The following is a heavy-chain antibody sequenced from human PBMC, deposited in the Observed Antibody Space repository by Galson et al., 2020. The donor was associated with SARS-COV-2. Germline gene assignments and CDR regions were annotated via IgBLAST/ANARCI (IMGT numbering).Heavy chain of an antibody. V-gene: IGHV3-30*04. CDR3: ARDEDCGGDCSLYFDY. Sequence: QAGESLKISCAASGFTFSSYAMHWVRQAPGKGLEWVAVISYDGSNKYYADSVKGRFTISRDNSKNTLYLQMNSLRAEDTAVYYCARDEDCGGDCSLYFDYWGQGTLVTVSS. D-gene: IGHD2-21*02. CDR2: ISYDGSNK. CDR1: GFTFSSYA. J-gene: IGHJ4*02.